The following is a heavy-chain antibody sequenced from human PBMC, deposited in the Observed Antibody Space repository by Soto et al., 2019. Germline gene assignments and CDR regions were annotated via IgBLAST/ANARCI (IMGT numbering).Heavy chain of an antibody. V-gene: IGHV1-69*12. CDR1: GGTFSSYA. CDR2: IIPIFGTA. Sequence: QVQLVQSGAEVKKLGSSVKVSCKASGGTFSSYAISWVRQAPGQGLEWMGGIIPIFGTANYAQKFQGRVTITADESTSTAYMELSSLRSEDTAVYYCARDQYYDSSGYYWEGYFDYWGQGTLVTVSS. CDR3: ARDQYYDSSGYYWEGYFDY. J-gene: IGHJ4*02. D-gene: IGHD3-22*01.